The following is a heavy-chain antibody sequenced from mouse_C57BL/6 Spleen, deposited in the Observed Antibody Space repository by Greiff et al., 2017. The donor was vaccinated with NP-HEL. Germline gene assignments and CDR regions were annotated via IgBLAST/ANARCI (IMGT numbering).Heavy chain of an antibody. J-gene: IGHJ1*03. CDR2: IDPSDSET. CDR1: GYTFTSYW. V-gene: IGHV1-52*01. CDR3: AREGGSSYNFDV. D-gene: IGHD1-1*01. Sequence: QVQLQQSGAELVRPGSLVKLSCKASGYTFTSYWMHWVKQRPIQGLEWIGNIDPSDSETHYNQKFKDKATLTVNKSSSTAYMQLSSLTSEDSAVYYCAREGGSSYNFDVWGTGTTVTVSS.